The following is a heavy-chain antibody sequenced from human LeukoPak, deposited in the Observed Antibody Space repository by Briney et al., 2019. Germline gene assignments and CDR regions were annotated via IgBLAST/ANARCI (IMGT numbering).Heavy chain of an antibody. V-gene: IGHV6-1*01. J-gene: IGHJ3*01. CDR2: TYYRSTWSY. CDR3: TGRGNLAASGGAFSV. Sequence: SQTLTLTCALYGDSVSSNSGAWNWIRQSPSRGLEWLGRTYYRSTWSYDYAVSVRGRININPDTSKNQFSLHLNSVTPEDSAVYYGTGRGNLAASGGAFSVWGQGTMVTVSS. CDR1: GDSVSSNSGA. D-gene: IGHD6-13*01.